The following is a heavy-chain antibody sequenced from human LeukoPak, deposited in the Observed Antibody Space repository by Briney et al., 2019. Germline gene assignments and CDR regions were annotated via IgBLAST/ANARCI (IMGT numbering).Heavy chain of an antibody. D-gene: IGHD4-17*01. Sequence: SETLSLTCAVSGYSISSGYYWGWIRPPPGRGLEWIGSIHYSGSTYYNPSLKSRVTISVDTSKNQFSLKLSSVTAADTAVYYCARRGLGTTPYFDYWGQGTLVTVSS. J-gene: IGHJ4*02. CDR2: IHYSGST. CDR3: ARRGLGTTPYFDY. V-gene: IGHV4-38-2*01. CDR1: GYSISSGYY.